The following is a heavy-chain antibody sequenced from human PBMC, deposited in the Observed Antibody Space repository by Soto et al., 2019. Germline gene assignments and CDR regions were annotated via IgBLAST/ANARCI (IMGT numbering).Heavy chain of an antibody. CDR2: ISSSSTI. CDR3: ARDPPYGMDV. V-gene: IGHV3-48*02. J-gene: IGHJ6*02. Sequence: GGSLRLSCAASGFTFSSYSMNWVRQAPGKGLEWVSYISSSSTIYYADSVKGRFTISRDNAKNSLYLQMNSLRDEDTAVYYCARDPPYGMDVWGQGTTVTVSS. CDR1: GFTFSSYS.